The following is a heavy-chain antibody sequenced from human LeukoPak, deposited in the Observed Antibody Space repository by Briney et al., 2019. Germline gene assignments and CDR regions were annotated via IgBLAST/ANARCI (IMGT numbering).Heavy chain of an antibody. V-gene: IGHV4-30-4*08. CDR3: AREIAAAGTGVY. CDR2: IYYSGST. J-gene: IGHJ4*02. Sequence: SQTLSLTCTVSGDSISSADYYWNWIRQPPGKGLEWIGYIYYSGSTYYNPSLKSRVTISVDTSKNQFSLKLSSVTAADTAVYYCAREIAAAGTGVYWGQGTLVTVSS. CDR1: GDSISSADYY. D-gene: IGHD6-13*01.